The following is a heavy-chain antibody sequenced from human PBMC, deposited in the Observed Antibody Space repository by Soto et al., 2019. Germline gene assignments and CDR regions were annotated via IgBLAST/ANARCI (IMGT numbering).Heavy chain of an antibody. CDR1: GLSFRGSA. Sequence: EVQLVESGGGLVQPGGSLKLSCVASGLSFRGSAIHWVRQASGKGLEWVAHIRTKPNSYATTYAASVKGRFTISRDDSNNMAFLQMDSLKVEDTAVYFCSGHGRDNNNLPYWGQGTLVTVSS. V-gene: IGHV3-73*02. CDR2: IRTKPNSYAT. J-gene: IGHJ4*02. D-gene: IGHD1-26*01. CDR3: SGHGRDNNNLPY.